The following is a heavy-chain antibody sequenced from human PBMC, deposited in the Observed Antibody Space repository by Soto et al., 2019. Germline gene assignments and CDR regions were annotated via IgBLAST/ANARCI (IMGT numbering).Heavy chain of an antibody. J-gene: IGHJ4*02. CDR3: AAVPGDFHS. Sequence: ASVKVSCKASGLTFPSSAMQWVRQARGQRLEWIGWIVVGSGNTNYAEKFQERVTITRDMSTATVYMELSSLTSEDTAVYYCAAVPGDFHSWGQGTLVTVSS. V-gene: IGHV1-58*02. CDR2: IVVGSGNT. CDR1: GLTFPSSA. D-gene: IGHD1-1*01.